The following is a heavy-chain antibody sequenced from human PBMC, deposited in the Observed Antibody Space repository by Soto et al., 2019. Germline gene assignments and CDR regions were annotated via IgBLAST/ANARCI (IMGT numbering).Heavy chain of an antibody. CDR2: IYYRGST. Sequence: SETLSLTCTVSGGSISSGDYYWNWIRQPPGKGLEWIGYIYYRGSTYYNPSLKSRVAISIDTSKNQFSLKLKSVTAADTAVYYCARSITMIVVDPLRFDSWGQGTLVTVSS. V-gene: IGHV4-30-4*01. CDR1: GGSISSGDYY. J-gene: IGHJ4*02. D-gene: IGHD3-22*01. CDR3: ARSITMIVVDPLRFDS.